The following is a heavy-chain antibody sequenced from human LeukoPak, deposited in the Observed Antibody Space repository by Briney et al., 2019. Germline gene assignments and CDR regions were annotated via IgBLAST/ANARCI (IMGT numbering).Heavy chain of an antibody. V-gene: IGHV4-59*01. CDR2: IYYSGST. CDR1: AGSISSYY. CDR3: AREAATRYYYYGMDV. D-gene: IGHD2-15*01. Sequence: SETLSLTCTVSAGSISSYYWSWIRQPPGKGLEWDGYIYYSGSTNYNPSLKSRVTISVDTSKNQFSLKLSSVTAADTAVYYCAREAATRYYYYGMDVWGQGTTVTVSS. J-gene: IGHJ6*02.